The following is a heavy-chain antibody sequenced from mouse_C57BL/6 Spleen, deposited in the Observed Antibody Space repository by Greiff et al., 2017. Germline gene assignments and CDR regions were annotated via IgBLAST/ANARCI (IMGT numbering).Heavy chain of an antibody. J-gene: IGHJ4*01. CDR1: GYAFSSYW. CDR2: IYPGDGDT. Sequence: QVQLKESGAELVKPGASVKISCKASGYAFSSYWMNWVKQRPGKGLEWIGQIYPGDGDTNYNGKFKGKATLTADKSSSTAYMQLSSLTSEDSAVYFCARWDKGAMDYWGQGTSVTVSS. CDR3: ARWDKGAMDY. V-gene: IGHV1-80*01. D-gene: IGHD4-1*01.